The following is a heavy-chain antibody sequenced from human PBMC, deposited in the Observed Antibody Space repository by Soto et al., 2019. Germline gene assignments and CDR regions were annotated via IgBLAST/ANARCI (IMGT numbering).Heavy chain of an antibody. CDR2: INHSGST. V-gene: IGHV4-34*01. Sequence: SETLSLTCAVYGGSFSGYYWSWIRQPPGKGLEWIGEINHSGSTNYNPSLKSRVTISVDTSKNQFSLKLSSVTAADTAVYYCARSFGGDYIWGSYRYARFDYWGQGTLVTVSS. CDR3: ARSFGGDYIWGSYRYARFDY. D-gene: IGHD3-16*02. J-gene: IGHJ4*02. CDR1: GGSFSGYY.